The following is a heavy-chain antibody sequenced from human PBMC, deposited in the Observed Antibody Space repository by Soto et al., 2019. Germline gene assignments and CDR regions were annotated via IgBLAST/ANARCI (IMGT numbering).Heavy chain of an antibody. CDR3: ARDLQGSSSSDY. Sequence: SVKVSCKASGGTFSSYTISWVRQAPGQGLEWMGRIIPILGIANYAQKFQGRVTITADKSTSTAYMELSSLRSEDTAVYYCARDLQGSSSSDYWGQGTLVTVSS. D-gene: IGHD6-13*01. V-gene: IGHV1-69*04. CDR1: GGTFSSYT. CDR2: IIPILGIA. J-gene: IGHJ4*02.